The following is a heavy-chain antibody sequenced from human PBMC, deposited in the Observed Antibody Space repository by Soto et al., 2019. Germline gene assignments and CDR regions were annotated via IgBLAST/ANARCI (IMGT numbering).Heavy chain of an antibody. Sequence: EVQLVESGGGLVQPGGSLRLSCAASGFTFSSYWMHWVRQDPLKGLVWVSSIRSDGTATQYADSVKGRFTVSRDNAKHAVYLQMNSLRAEDTAVYYCAKDLSWGQCDYWGQATLVTVSS. CDR2: IRSDGTAT. V-gene: IGHV3-74*03. D-gene: IGHD3-16*01. CDR3: AKDLSWGQCDY. CDR1: GFTFSSYW. J-gene: IGHJ4*02.